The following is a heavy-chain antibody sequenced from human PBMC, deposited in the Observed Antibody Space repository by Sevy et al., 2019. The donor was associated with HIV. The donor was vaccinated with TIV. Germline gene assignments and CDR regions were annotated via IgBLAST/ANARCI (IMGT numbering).Heavy chain of an antibody. CDR1: GGSISSSNW. CDR3: ASGFDIPRGFDP. CDR2: IYRSGST. V-gene: IGHV4-4*02. D-gene: IGHD3-10*01. J-gene: IGHJ5*02. Sequence: SETLSLTCGVSGGSISSSNWWHWVRQPPGKGLEWIGEIYRSGSTNYNPSLKSRVTISVDNSKNQFSLQLNSVTAADTAVYYCASGFDIPRGFDPWGQGTLVTVSS.